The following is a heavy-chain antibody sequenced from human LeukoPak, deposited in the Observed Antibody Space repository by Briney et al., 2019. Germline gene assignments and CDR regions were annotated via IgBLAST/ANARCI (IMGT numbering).Heavy chain of an antibody. CDR1: GFTFSSYG. CDR3: ARANVDTAMAYYMDV. Sequence: GGSLRLSCAASGFTFSSYGMHWVRQAPGKGLEWVAFIRYDGSNKYYADSVKGRFTISRDNAKNSLYLQMNSLRAEDTAVYYCARANVDTAMAYYMDVWGKGTTVTVSS. V-gene: IGHV3-30*02. J-gene: IGHJ6*03. CDR2: IRYDGSNK. D-gene: IGHD5-18*01.